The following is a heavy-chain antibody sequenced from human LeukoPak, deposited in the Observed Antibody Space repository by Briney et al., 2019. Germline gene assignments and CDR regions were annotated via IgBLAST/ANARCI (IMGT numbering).Heavy chain of an antibody. CDR3: ASKGDGSCSSSRCQGAFDF. J-gene: IGHJ3*01. CDR1: GYTFTGYY. Sequence: ASVKVSCKASGYTFTGYYMHWVRQAPGQGLEWMGWINPNSGGTNYAQKFQDRVTMTWDTPVSTAYMELSSLTSDDTAVYYCASKGDGSCSSSRCQGAFDFWGRGSMVTVSS. CDR2: INPNSGGT. D-gene: IGHD2-2*01. V-gene: IGHV1-2*02.